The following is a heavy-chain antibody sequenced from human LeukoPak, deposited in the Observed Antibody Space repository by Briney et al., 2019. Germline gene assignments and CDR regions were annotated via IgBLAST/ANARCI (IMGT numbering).Heavy chain of an antibody. V-gene: IGHV4-59*11. D-gene: IGHD3-22*01. CDR1: SGSISSHY. CDR3: ARVSGYDSSAYFHYYFDN. Sequence: SETLSLACTVSSGSISSHYWSWIRQSPGKGLEWIGYVYYSGSTNYNPSLKSRVTISVDTSKNQFSLKLSSVTAADTAVYYCARVSGYDSSAYFHYYFDNWGQGTLVTVSS. CDR2: VYYSGST. J-gene: IGHJ4*02.